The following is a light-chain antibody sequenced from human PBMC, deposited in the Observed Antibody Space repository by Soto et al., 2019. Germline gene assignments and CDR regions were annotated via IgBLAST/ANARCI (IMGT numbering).Light chain of an antibody. CDR3: QQYGSSPST. Sequence: EIVLTQSPGTLSLSPGERATLSCRASQSVGISYLAWYQQKPGQAPRLLIYGASSRATGIPDRFSGSGSGTDFPLTISRLEPEDCGVYYCQQYGSSPSTFGQGTQLQI. J-gene: IGKJ2*02. CDR1: QSVGISY. V-gene: IGKV3-20*01. CDR2: GAS.